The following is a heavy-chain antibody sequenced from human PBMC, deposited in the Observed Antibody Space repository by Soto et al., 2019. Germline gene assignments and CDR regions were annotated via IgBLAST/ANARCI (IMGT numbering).Heavy chain of an antibody. D-gene: IGHD2-15*01. Sequence: GGSLRLSCAASGFTFGNYAMTWVRQAPGKGLECVSRTSGSGGGTYYADSVKGRFTISRDNAKRSLYLQMMSLTAEDTAIYYCVRGGGGGLFDPWGQGTMVTVSS. V-gene: IGHV3-23*01. CDR1: GFTFGNYA. CDR2: TSGSGGGT. CDR3: VRGGGGGLFDP. J-gene: IGHJ5*02.